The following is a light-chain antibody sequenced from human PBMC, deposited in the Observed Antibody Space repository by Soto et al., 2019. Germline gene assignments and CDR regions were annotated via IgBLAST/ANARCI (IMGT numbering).Light chain of an antibody. CDR2: SNN. CDR3: AAWDDSLNGFYV. J-gene: IGLJ1*01. Sequence: QSVLTQPPSASGTPGQRVTISCSGSRSSIGSNTVNWYQHLPGTAPRLLIYSNNHRPSGVPDRFSGSKSGTSASLAISGLQSEDEADYYCAAWDDSLNGFYVFGTGTKLTVL. V-gene: IGLV1-44*01. CDR1: RSSIGSNT.